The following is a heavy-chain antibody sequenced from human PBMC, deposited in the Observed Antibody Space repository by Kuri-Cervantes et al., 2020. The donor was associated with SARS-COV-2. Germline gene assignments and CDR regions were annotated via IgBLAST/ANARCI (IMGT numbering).Heavy chain of an antibody. J-gene: IGHJ5*02. V-gene: IGHV4-38-2*01. Sequence: SETLSLTCAVSGYSISSSNWWGWIRQPPGKGLEWIGRIYTSGSTNYNPSLKSRVTISVDTSKNQFSLKLSSVTAADTAVYYCARGPPDLGEEWFDPWGQGTLVTVSS. CDR2: IYTSGST. CDR3: ARGPPDLGEEWFDP. D-gene: IGHD3-10*01. CDR1: GYSISSSNW.